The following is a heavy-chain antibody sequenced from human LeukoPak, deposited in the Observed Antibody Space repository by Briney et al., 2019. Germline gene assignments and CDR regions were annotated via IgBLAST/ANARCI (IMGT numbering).Heavy chain of an antibody. V-gene: IGHV4-4*07. CDR3: ARCLIDYSNYDGSAFDI. CDR2: IYTSGST. D-gene: IGHD4-11*01. J-gene: IGHJ3*02. Sequence: PSETLALTCTVSGGSISSYYWNWIRQPAGKGLEWIGRIYTSGSTNYNPSLKSRVTMSVDTSKNQFSLKLSSVTAADTAVYYCARCLIDYSNYDGSAFDIWGQGTVVTVSS. CDR1: GGSISSYY.